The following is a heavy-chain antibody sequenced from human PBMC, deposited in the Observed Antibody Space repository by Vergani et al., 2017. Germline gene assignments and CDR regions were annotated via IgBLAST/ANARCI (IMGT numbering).Heavy chain of an antibody. D-gene: IGHD6-13*01. CDR1: GGTFSSYA. J-gene: IGHJ6*03. CDR3: ARAHSSSWSNSYYYYYMDV. V-gene: IGHV1-69*11. Sequence: QVQLVQSGAEVKKPGSSVQVSCKASGGTFSSYALNWVRQAPGQGLEWMGSIIPSLATTIYAQKFQGRVTITADESTSTAYMELSSLKSEDTAVYYCARAHSSSWSNSYYYYYMDVWGKGTTVTVSS. CDR2: IIPSLATT.